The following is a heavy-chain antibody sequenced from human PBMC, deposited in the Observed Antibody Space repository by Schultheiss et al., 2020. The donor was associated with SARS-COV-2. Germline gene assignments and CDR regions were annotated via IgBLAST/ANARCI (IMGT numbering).Heavy chain of an antibody. Sequence: SETLSLTCTVSGGSISSSSYYWSWIRQPAGKGLEWIGRIYTSGSTNYNPSLKSRVTMSVDTSKNQFSLKLSSVTAADTAVYYCARIDDYGDESPFDYWGQGTLVTVSS. CDR3: ARIDDYGDESPFDY. V-gene: IGHV4-61*02. J-gene: IGHJ4*02. CDR2: IYTSGST. CDR1: GGSISSSSYY. D-gene: IGHD4-17*01.